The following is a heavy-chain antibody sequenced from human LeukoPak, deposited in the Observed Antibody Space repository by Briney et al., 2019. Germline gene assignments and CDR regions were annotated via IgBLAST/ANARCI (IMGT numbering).Heavy chain of an antibody. V-gene: IGHV3-11*04. Sequence: PGGSLRLSCAASGFTFSDYYMSWIRQAPGKGLEWISYISSSAISTYTADSVKGRFTISRGNAKNSLYLQMDSLRAEDTAVYYCARTRSTPIFDNWGQGTLVTVSS. CDR3: ARTRSTPIFDN. CDR2: ISSSAIST. J-gene: IGHJ4*02. D-gene: IGHD2-2*02. CDR1: GFTFSDYY.